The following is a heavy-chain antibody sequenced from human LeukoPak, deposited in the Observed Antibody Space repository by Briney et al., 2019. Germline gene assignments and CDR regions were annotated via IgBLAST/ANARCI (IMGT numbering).Heavy chain of an antibody. D-gene: IGHD1-26*01. Sequence: ASVKVSCKASGYTFTSYYMHWVRQAPGQGLEWMGIINPSGGSTSYAQKFQGRVTMTRDTSTNTVYMELSSLRSEDTAVYYCAREGGVGATYYYGMDVWGQGTTVTVSS. V-gene: IGHV1-46*01. CDR3: AREGGVGATYYYGMDV. CDR1: GYTFTSYY. CDR2: INPSGGST. J-gene: IGHJ6*02.